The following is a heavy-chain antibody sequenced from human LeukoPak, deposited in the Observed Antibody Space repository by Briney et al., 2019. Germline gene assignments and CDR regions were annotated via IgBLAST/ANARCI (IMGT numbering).Heavy chain of an antibody. CDR3: AREGSGRFSEWLSPHDAFDV. CDR2: IYHSGST. D-gene: IGHD3-3*01. V-gene: IGHV4-38-2*02. CDR1: GYSISSGYY. J-gene: IGHJ3*01. Sequence: SETLSLTCTVSGYSISSGYYWGWIRQPPGKGLEWIGSIYHSGSTYYNPSLKSRVTISVDTSKNQFSLKLTSVTAADTAVYFCAREGSGRFSEWLSPHDAFDVWGQGTMVTVSS.